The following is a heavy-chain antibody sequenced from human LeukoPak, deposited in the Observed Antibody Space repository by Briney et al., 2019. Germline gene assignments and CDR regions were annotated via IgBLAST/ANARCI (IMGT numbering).Heavy chain of an antibody. CDR3: ARGWGNIRTTGSSFDN. D-gene: IGHD7-27*01. Sequence: HPGRSLRLSCAASGFTFDDYAMHWVRQAPGKGLEWVSGISWNSGSIGYADSVKGRFTISRDNAKNSLYLQMNSLTVEDTAVYYCARGWGNIRTTGSSFDNWGQGTLVTVSS. V-gene: IGHV3-9*01. CDR2: ISWNSGSI. J-gene: IGHJ4*02. CDR1: GFTFDDYA.